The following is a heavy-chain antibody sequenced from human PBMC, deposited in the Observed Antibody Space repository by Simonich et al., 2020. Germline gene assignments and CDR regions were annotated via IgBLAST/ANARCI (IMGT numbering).Heavy chain of an antibody. Sequence: EVQLVESGGGLVQPGGSLRLSCAASGFTFSSYWMHWVRQAPGKGLVWGSSINSDGGSTSYADSVKGRFTISRDNAKNTLYLQMNSLRAEDTAVYYCARVHDSSGYSIDYWGQGTLVTVSS. V-gene: IGHV3-74*01. J-gene: IGHJ4*02. CDR2: INSDGGST. CDR1: GFTFSSYW. D-gene: IGHD3-22*01. CDR3: ARVHDSSGYSIDY.